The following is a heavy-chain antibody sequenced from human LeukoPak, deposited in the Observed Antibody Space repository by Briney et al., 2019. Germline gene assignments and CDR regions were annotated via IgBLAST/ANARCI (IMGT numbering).Heavy chain of an antibody. CDR1: GGSISSYY. CDR3: ARGPNSAAMDY. V-gene: IGHV4-59*01. CDR2: IYYSGST. J-gene: IGHJ4*02. Sequence: SSETLSLTCTVSGGSISSYYWSWIRQPPGKGLEWIGYIYYSGSTNYNPSLKSRVTISVATSNNQFSLNLSSVTAADTAVYYCARGPNSAAMDYWGQGTLSPSPQ. D-gene: IGHD5-18*01.